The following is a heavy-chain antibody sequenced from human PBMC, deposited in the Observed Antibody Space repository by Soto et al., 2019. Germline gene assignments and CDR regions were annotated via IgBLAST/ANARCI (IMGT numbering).Heavy chain of an antibody. Sequence: SVKVSCKASGYTFTGYYMHWVRQAPGQGLEWMGWINPNSGGTNYAQKFQGWVTMTRDTSISTAYMELSRLRSDDTAVYYCARSPLMTMYLSGDAGKWFDPCSQRTLVIVSS. J-gene: IGHJ5*02. CDR2: INPNSGGT. CDR3: ARSPLMTMYLSGDAGKWFDP. V-gene: IGHV1-2*04. D-gene: IGHD3-10*02. CDR1: GYTFTGYY.